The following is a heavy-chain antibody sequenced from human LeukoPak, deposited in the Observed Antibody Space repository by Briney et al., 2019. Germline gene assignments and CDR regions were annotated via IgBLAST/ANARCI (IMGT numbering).Heavy chain of an antibody. V-gene: IGHV1-18*04. Sequence: GASVKVSCKASGYTFTGYYMHWVRQAPGQGLEWMGWISAYNGNTNYAQKLQGRVTMTTDTSTTTAYMELRSLRSDDTAVYYCARGGAGYCSGGSCPKNWFDPRGQGTLVTVSS. CDR1: GYTFTGYY. J-gene: IGHJ5*02. D-gene: IGHD2-15*01. CDR2: ISAYNGNT. CDR3: ARGGAGYCSGGSCPKNWFDP.